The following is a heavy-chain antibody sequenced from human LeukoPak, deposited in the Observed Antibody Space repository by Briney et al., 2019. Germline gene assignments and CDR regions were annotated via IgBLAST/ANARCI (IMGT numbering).Heavy chain of an antibody. V-gene: IGHV1-58*01. Sequence: ASVKVSCKASGFTFSSSAVQWVRQARGQRLEWIGWIVVGSGNTNYAQEFQERVTITRDMSTNTVYMELSSLKSEDTAVYYCAAAIRFLEWLFWFDPWGQGTLVTVSS. J-gene: IGHJ5*02. CDR3: AAAIRFLEWLFWFDP. D-gene: IGHD3-3*01. CDR2: IVVGSGNT. CDR1: GFTFSSSA.